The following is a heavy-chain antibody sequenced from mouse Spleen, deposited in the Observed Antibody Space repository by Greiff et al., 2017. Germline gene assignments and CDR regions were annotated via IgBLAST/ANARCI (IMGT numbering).Heavy chain of an antibody. CDR3: ARPTGTSAYYAMDY. CDR1: GYTFTDYN. J-gene: IGHJ4*01. D-gene: IGHD4-1*02. V-gene: IGHV1-22*01. CDR2: INPNNGGT. Sequence: EVQLQQSGPELVKPGASVKMSCKASGYTFTDYNMHWVKQSHGKSLEWIGYINPNNGGTSYNQKFKGKATLTVNKSSSTAYMELRSLTSEDSAVYYCARPTGTSAYYAMDYWGQGTSVTVSS.